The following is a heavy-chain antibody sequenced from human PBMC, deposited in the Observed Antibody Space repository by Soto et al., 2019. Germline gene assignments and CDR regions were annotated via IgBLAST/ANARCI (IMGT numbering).Heavy chain of an antibody. V-gene: IGHV3-33*01. D-gene: IGHD2-15*01. CDR2: IWYDGSNK. J-gene: IGHJ4*02. CDR1: GFTFSSYG. CDR3: TTDFPMAPSVRCSGGSCYSEIDY. Sequence: PGGSLRLSCAASGFTFSSYGMHWVRQAPGKGLEWVAVIWYDGSNKYYADSVKGRFTISRDNSKNTLYLQMNSLKTEDTAVYYCTTDFPMAPSVRCSGGSCYSEIDYWGQGTLVTVSS.